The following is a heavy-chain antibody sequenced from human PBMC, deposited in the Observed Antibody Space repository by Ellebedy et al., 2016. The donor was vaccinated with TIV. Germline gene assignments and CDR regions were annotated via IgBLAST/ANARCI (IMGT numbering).Heavy chain of an antibody. V-gene: IGHV3-9*01. D-gene: IGHD6-19*01. J-gene: IGHJ6*02. CDR3: AKDISGWSFYYYYGMDV. Sequence: GGSLRLSXAASGFTFDDYAMHWVRQAPGKGLEWVSGISWNSGSIGYADSVKGRFTISRDNAKNSLYLQMNSLRAEDTALYYCAKDISGWSFYYYYGMDVWGQGTTVTVSS. CDR1: GFTFDDYA. CDR2: ISWNSGSI.